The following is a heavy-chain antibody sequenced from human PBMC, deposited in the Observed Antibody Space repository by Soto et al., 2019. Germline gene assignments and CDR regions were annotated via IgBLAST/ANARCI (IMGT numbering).Heavy chain of an antibody. J-gene: IGHJ6*02. CDR1: GGSIISGGYY. D-gene: IGHD3-3*01. Sequence: SESLSLTCTVSGGSIISGGYYWSWIRQHPGKGLEWIGYIYYSGSTYYNPSLKSRVTISVDTSKNQFSLKLSSVTAADTAVYYCALTNYDFWSGESYGMDVWGQGTTVT. V-gene: IGHV4-31*03. CDR2: IYYSGST. CDR3: ALTNYDFWSGESYGMDV.